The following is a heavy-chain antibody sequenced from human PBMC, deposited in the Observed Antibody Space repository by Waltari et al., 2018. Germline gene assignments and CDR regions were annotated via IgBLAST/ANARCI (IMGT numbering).Heavy chain of an antibody. CDR1: GSTFRCYD. CDR3: ARGPSVDYFDF. V-gene: IGHV1-8*01. CDR2: MNPNSGKT. J-gene: IGHJ4*02. Sequence: QVQLVPSGAEEKKPGASVKVTCTTSGSTFRCYDSNWVRQASGQVLEWMGWMNPNSGKTGYAQKLQGRVTMTRNTSISTAYMELSSLRSEDTAVYYCARGPSVDYFDFWGQGSLVTVSS.